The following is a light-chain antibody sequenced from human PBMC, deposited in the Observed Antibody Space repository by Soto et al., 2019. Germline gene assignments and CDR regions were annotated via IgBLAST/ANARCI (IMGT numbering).Light chain of an antibody. CDR2: DVN. Sequence: QSALTQPASVSGSPGQSITISCTGTSSDLGGYNYVSWFQQHPGKAPKLIIYDVNNLPSGVSNRFSGSKSGTTASLAISGLQAEDGAEYFCSSYAGTKALVLFGGGTKLTVL. CDR1: SSDLGGYNY. J-gene: IGLJ2*01. V-gene: IGLV2-14*01. CDR3: SSYAGTKALVL.